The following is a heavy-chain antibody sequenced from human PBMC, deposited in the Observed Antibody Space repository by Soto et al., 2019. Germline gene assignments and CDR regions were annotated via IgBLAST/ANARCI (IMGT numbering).Heavy chain of an antibody. CDR2: FDPEDGET. V-gene: IGHV1-24*01. CDR1: GYTLTELS. Sequence: ASVKVSCKVSGYTLTELSMHWVRQAPGKGLEWMGGFDPEDGETIYAQKFQGRVTMTEDTSTDTAYMELSSLRSEDTAVYYCATGTTVTDYFDYRGQGTLVTVSS. D-gene: IGHD4-17*01. J-gene: IGHJ4*02. CDR3: ATGTTVTDYFDY.